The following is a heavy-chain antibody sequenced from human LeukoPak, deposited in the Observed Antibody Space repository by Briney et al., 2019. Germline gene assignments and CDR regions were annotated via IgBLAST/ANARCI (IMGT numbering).Heavy chain of an antibody. CDR2: ITGDT. CDR3: AKGLSSTGWLEGYFDY. CDR1: GFTFGNYA. V-gene: IGHV3-23*01. J-gene: IGHJ4*02. D-gene: IGHD6-19*01. Sequence: PGGSLRLSCAASGFTFGNYAMSWVRQAPGKGLEWVSGITGDTYYADSVKGRFTIPRDNAKNTVYLQMNSLRGEDTALYYCAKGLSSTGWLEGYFDYWGQGTLVTVSS.